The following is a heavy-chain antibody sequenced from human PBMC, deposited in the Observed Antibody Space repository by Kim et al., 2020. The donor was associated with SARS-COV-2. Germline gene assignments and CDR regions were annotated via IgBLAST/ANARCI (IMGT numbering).Heavy chain of an antibody. D-gene: IGHD3-22*01. J-gene: IGHJ3*02. V-gene: IGHV1-69*04. Sequence: KFQGRVTLTADKSTSTAYMELSSLRSEDTAVYYCARASSDSSAVDAFDIWGQGTMVTVSS. CDR3: ARASSDSSAVDAFDI.